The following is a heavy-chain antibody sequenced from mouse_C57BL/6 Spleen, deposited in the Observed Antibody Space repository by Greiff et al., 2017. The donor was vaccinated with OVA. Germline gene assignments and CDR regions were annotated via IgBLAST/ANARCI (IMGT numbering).Heavy chain of an antibody. J-gene: IGHJ4*01. D-gene: IGHD1-1*01. Sequence: EVKVEESGGGLVQPGGSLKLSCAASGFTFSDYYMYWVRQTPEKRLEWVAYISNGGGSTYYPDTVKGRFTISRDNAKNTLYLQMSRLKSEDTAMYYCARRDYYYGSSYDAMDYWGQGTSVTVSS. V-gene: IGHV5-12*01. CDR1: GFTFSDYY. CDR2: ISNGGGST. CDR3: ARRDYYYGSSYDAMDY.